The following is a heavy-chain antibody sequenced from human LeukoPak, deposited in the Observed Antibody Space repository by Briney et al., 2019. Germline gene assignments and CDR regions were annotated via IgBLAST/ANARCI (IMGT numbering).Heavy chain of an antibody. Sequence: GGSLRLSCAASGFTFSYYAMSWVRQAPGKGLEWVSAISDSGGATYYADSVKGRLTISRDNSRSTLYLQVNSLRAEDTAVYYCAKDQRYFYDSSGYYSPPYYFDYWGQGTLVTVSS. CDR2: ISDSGGAT. CDR3: AKDQRYFYDSSGYYSPPYYFDY. V-gene: IGHV3-23*01. J-gene: IGHJ4*02. CDR1: GFTFSYYA. D-gene: IGHD3-22*01.